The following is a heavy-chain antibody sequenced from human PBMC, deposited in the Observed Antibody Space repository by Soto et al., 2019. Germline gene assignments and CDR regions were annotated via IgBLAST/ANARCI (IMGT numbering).Heavy chain of an antibody. CDR3: ARDTSHGVTIGGLDS. J-gene: IGHJ4*02. D-gene: IGHD3-16*01. V-gene: IGHV3-48*02. Sequence: PGGSLRLSCVASGFSFGNYNMNWVRQAPGKGLERVAHITDGLTKHYADFVQGRFTISRDNAKDSLYLELTHLRDDDTAVYYCARDTSHGVTIGGLDSWGQGTLVTVSS. CDR2: ITDGLTK. CDR1: GFSFGNYN.